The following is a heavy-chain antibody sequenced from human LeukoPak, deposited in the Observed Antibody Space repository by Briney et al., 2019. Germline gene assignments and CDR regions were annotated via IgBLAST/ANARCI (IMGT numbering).Heavy chain of an antibody. Sequence: SETLSLTCTVSGGSISSSTYYWGWIRQPPGKGLEWIGSIYYSGSTYYNPSHKSPVTISVDTSKNQFSLKLTSVTAADTAVYYCARLIAAAGRGMDHWGQGTLVTVSS. J-gene: IGHJ4*02. CDR1: GGSISSSTYY. V-gene: IGHV4-39*01. CDR3: ARLIAAAGRGMDH. D-gene: IGHD6-13*01. CDR2: IYYSGST.